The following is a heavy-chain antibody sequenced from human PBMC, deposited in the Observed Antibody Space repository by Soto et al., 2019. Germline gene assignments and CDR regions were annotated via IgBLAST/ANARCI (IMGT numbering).Heavy chain of an antibody. CDR2: TRNKANSYTT. CDR1: GFTFSDHY. Sequence: VQLVESGGGLVQPGGSLRLSCVASGFTFSDHYLDWVRQAPGKGLEWVGRTRNKANSYTTEYAASVKGRFSVSRDDSKNSLYLQMNSLKTEDTAVYYCARELMTTVTYFDYWGQGTLVTVSS. V-gene: IGHV3-72*01. J-gene: IGHJ4*02. CDR3: ARELMTTVTYFDY. D-gene: IGHD4-17*01.